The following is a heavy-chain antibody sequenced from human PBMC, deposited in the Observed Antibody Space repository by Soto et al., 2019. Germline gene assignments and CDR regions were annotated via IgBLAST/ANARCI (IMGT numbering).Heavy chain of an antibody. V-gene: IGHV3-30*03. CDR1: GFPFTSYG. Sequence: QVQLVESGGGVVQPGRSLRLSCAGSGFPFTSYGMHWVREGPDKGLEWVAVISYDGSDKYYADSVKGRFTISRDNSKNLLYLQMNSLSPEDTALYYCVGGKYYLDYRGQGTLVIASS. D-gene: IGHD3-10*01. J-gene: IGHJ4*02. CDR3: VGGKYYLDY. CDR2: ISYDGSDK.